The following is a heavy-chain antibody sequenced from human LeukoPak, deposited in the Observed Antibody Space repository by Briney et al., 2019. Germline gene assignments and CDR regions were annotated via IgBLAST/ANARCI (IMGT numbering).Heavy chain of an antibody. CDR3: AREGSGLVIHAFDM. CDR1: GFTFDDYT. D-gene: IGHD3/OR15-3a*01. J-gene: IGHJ3*02. Sequence: PGGSLRLSCAASGFTFDDYTMHWVRQAPGKGLEWVSLISWDGGSTYYADSVKGRFTISRDNSKNTLYLQMNTLRPEDTAIYFCAREGSGLVIHAFDMWGQGTMVTVSS. CDR2: ISWDGGST. V-gene: IGHV3-43*01.